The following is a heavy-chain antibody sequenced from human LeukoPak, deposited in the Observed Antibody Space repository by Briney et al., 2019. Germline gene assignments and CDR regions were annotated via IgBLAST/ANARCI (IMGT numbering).Heavy chain of an antibody. CDR2: INHSGST. D-gene: IGHD3-9*01. CDR3: AGGYLTGYYN. V-gene: IGHV4-34*01. J-gene: IGHJ4*02. CDR1: GGSFSCYY. Sequence: PSQTLSLTCAVYGGSFSCYYWSWNRQPPGKGLDWIGEINHSGSTNYNPSLKSRVTISVDTSKNQFSLKLSSVTAADTAVYYCAGGYLTGYYNWGQGTLVTVSS.